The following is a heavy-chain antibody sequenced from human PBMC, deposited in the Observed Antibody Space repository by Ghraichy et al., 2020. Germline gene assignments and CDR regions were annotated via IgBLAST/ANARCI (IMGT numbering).Heavy chain of an antibody. V-gene: IGHV3-21*01. J-gene: IGHJ3*02. CDR1: GFTFSSYS. CDR2: ISSSSSYI. Sequence: GSLRLSCAASGFTFSSYSMNWVRQAPGKGLEWVSSISSSSSYIYYADSVKGRFTISRDNAKNSLYLQMNSLRAEDTAVYYCAKVVVITNDAFDIWGQGTMVTVSS. D-gene: IGHD3-22*01. CDR3: AKVVVITNDAFDI.